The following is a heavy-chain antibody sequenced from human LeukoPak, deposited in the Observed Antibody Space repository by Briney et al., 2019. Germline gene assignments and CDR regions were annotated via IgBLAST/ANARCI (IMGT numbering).Heavy chain of an antibody. J-gene: IGHJ4*02. V-gene: IGHV3-66*01. CDR2: IYSGGST. Sequence: GGSLRLSCAASGFTVSSNYMSWVRQAPGKGLKWVSVIYSGGSTYYADSVKGRFTISRDNSKNTLYLQMNSLRAEDTAVYYCARDKDCGGDCYHDYWGQGTLVTVSS. D-gene: IGHD2-21*02. CDR1: GFTVSSNY. CDR3: ARDKDCGGDCYHDY.